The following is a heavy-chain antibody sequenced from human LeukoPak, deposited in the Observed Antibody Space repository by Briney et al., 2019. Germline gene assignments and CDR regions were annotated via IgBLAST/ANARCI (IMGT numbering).Heavy chain of an antibody. D-gene: IGHD2-8*01. CDR3: AGRGCTNGLCHFDY. Sequence: PGGSLRLSCAASGFTFSSYSMNWVRQAPGEGLEWVSSISSGSSSIYYADSVKGRFTISRDNAKNSLYLQMNSLRADDTAVYYCAGRGCTNGLCHFDYWGQGTLVTVSS. CDR2: ISSGSSSI. J-gene: IGHJ4*02. V-gene: IGHV3-21*01. CDR1: GFTFSSYS.